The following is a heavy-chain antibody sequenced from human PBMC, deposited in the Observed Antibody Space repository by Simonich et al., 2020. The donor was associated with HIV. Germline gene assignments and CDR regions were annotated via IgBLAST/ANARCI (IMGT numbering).Heavy chain of an antibody. J-gene: IGHJ4*02. Sequence: KLMESGGGLVQPGGSLRLSCVGSGFTFSNYWMRWVRQVPGKGLEWVANIKQDGGEKYYVDAVKGRFTISRDNANKLLYLQMNSLRAEDTAVYYCTRDYLVWGQGSLVTVSS. CDR2: IKQDGGEK. V-gene: IGHV3-7*01. CDR1: GFTFSNYW. D-gene: IGHD2-8*02. CDR3: TRDYLV.